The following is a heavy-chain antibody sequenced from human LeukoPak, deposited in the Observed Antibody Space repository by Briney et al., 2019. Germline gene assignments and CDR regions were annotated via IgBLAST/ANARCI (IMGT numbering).Heavy chain of an antibody. CDR1: GFTFSDYY. D-gene: IGHD3-3*01. CDR2: ISSSGSTI. Sequence: GGSLRLSCAASGFTFSDYYMSWIRRAPGKGLEWVSYISSSGSTIYYADSVKGRFTISRDNAKNSLYLQMNSLRAEDTAVYYCARDLEWDQHNWFDPWGQGTLVTVSS. CDR3: ARDLEWDQHNWFDP. J-gene: IGHJ5*02. V-gene: IGHV3-11*01.